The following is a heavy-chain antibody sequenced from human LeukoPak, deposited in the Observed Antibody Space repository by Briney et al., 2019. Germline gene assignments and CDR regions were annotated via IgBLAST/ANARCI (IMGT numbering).Heavy chain of an antibody. Sequence: SETLSLTCTVSGGSISSYYWSWIRQPPGKGLEWIGYIYYSGSTNYNPSLKSRVTISVDTSKNQFSLKLSSVTAADTAVYYCASSYDSSGYYLGCWGQGTLVTVSS. J-gene: IGHJ4*02. CDR3: ASSYDSSGYYLGC. V-gene: IGHV4-59*08. D-gene: IGHD3-22*01. CDR1: GGSISSYY. CDR2: IYYSGST.